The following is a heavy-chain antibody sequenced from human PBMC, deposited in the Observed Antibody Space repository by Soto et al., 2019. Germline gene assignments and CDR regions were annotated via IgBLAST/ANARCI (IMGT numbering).Heavy chain of an antibody. CDR1: GGSISSSNW. CDR2: IYHSGST. J-gene: IGHJ6*02. V-gene: IGHV4-4*02. Sequence: SETLSLTCAVSGGSISSSNWWSWVHQPPGKGLEWIGEIYHSGSTNYNPSLKSRVTISVDKSKNQFSLKLSSVTAADTAVYYCERLQLEEDGKGYYYYGMDVWGQGTTATVSS. D-gene: IGHD6-13*01. CDR3: ERLQLEEDGKGYYYYGMDV.